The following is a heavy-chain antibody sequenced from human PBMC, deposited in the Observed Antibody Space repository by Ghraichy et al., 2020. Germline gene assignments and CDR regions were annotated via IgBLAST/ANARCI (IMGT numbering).Heavy chain of an antibody. CDR2: ISGSGGST. CDR3: AKDMITFGGVIVRGGYGMDV. V-gene: IGHV3-23*01. J-gene: IGHJ6*02. D-gene: IGHD3-16*02. Sequence: LSLTCAASGFTFSSYAMSWVRQAPGKGLEWVSAISGSGGSTYYADSVKGRFTISRDNSKNTLYLQMNSLRAEDTAVYYCAKDMITFGGVIVRGGYGMDVWGQGNTVTVSS. CDR1: GFTFSSYA.